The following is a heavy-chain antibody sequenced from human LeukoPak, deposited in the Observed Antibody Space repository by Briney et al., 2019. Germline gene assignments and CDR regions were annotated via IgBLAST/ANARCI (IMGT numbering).Heavy chain of an antibody. Sequence: GGSLRLSCAASGFSFSSYSMNWVRQAPGKGLEWVSYITSSGSRIYYADSVKGRFTISRDNGKNSLYLQMNSLREEDTAVYYCVRDPEALDYWGQGTPVTVSS. V-gene: IGHV3-48*02. J-gene: IGHJ4*02. CDR2: ITSSGSRI. CDR1: GFSFSSYS. CDR3: VRDPEALDY.